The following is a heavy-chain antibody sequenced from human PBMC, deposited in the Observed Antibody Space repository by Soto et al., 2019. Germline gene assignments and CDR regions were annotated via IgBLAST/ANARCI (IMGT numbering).Heavy chain of an antibody. Sequence: QVQLVQSGAEVKKPGASVKVSCKASGYTFTNYAMHWVRQAPGQRLEWMGWINAAIGNTNYSQKFQGSVTITRDTSANTAYMELSSLRSEDTAVYYFARRNVYGSGSYSFDYWGQGTLVTVS. CDR3: ARRNVYGSGSYSFDY. CDR1: GYTFTNYA. J-gene: IGHJ4*02. CDR2: INAAIGNT. V-gene: IGHV1-3*01. D-gene: IGHD3-10*01.